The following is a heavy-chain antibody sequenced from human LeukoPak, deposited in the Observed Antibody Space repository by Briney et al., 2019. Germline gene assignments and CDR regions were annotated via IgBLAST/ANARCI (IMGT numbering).Heavy chain of an antibody. Sequence: SETLSLTCAVYGGSFSGYYWSWIRQPPGKGLEWIGEINHSGSTNYNPSLKSRVTISVDTSKNQFSLKLSSVTAADTAVYYCARRSGSGSYFPQYYYYYYMDVWGKGTTVTISS. V-gene: IGHV4-34*01. CDR2: INHSGST. J-gene: IGHJ6*03. CDR3: ARRSGSGSYFPQYYYYYYMDV. CDR1: GGSFSGYY. D-gene: IGHD3-10*01.